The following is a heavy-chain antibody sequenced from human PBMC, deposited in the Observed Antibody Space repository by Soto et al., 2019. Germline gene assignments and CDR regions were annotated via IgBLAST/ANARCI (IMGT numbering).Heavy chain of an antibody. CDR1: GFTFINYA. D-gene: IGHD7-27*01. J-gene: IGHJ2*01. CDR3: ARKILGSTTRRNYWYFDL. V-gene: IGHV3-23*01. Sequence: EVQVLESGGGLVQPGGSLRLSCAGSGFTFINYAMNWVRQAPGKGVEWVSSISGGGAAAFFPDSVRGRFTISRDNSKNTVTLQMNSLGVDDTAVYYCARKILGSTTRRNYWYFDLWGRGTLVTVSS. CDR2: ISGGGAAA.